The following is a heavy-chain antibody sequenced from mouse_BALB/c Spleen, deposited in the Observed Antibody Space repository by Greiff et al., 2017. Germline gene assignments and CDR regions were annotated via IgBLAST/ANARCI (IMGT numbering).Heavy chain of an antibody. D-gene: IGHD1-1*01. CDR1: GYTFTDYY. CDR2: IYPYNGGT. V-gene: IGHV1-34*01. CDR3: ARRGIYYGSSYEDGWYFDV. Sequence: VQLQQSGPELVKPGASVKISCKASGYTFTDYYMNWVKQSHGKSLEWIGYIYPYNGGTGYNQKFKSKATLTVDNSSSTAYMELRSLTSEDSAVYYCARRGIYYGSSYEDGWYFDVWGAGTTVTVSS. J-gene: IGHJ1*01.